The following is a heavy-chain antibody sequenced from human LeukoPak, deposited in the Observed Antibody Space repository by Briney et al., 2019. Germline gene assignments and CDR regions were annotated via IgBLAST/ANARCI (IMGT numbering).Heavy chain of an antibody. V-gene: IGHV3-9*01. D-gene: IGHD2-15*01. CDR3: VRSVVVVAATPTHFDL. J-gene: IGHJ2*01. CDR2: ISWSRGHM. CDR1: EFKFDDYA. Sequence: PGGSLRLSCAAAEFKFDDYAMHWVRQGPGKGLEWVSGISWSRGHMEYADSVKGRFTISRDNARNSLYLQMDGLRREDTALYYCVRSVVVVAATPTHFDLWGRGTQVIVSS.